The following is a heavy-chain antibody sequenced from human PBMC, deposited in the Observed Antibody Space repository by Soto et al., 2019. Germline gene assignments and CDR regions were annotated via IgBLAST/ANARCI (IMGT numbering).Heavy chain of an antibody. J-gene: IGHJ4*02. Sequence: PGGSLRLSCVASGFTFGSFAMSWVRQAPGKGLEWVSSISSTTNYIYYGDSMKGRFTISRDNAKNSLYLEMNSLRAEDTAVYYCARESEDLTSNFDYWGQGTLVTVSS. CDR2: ISSTTNYI. CDR3: ARESEDLTSNFDY. V-gene: IGHV3-21*06. CDR1: GFTFGSFA.